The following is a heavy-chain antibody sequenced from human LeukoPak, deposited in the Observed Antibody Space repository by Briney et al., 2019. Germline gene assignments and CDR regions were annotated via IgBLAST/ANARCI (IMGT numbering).Heavy chain of an antibody. CDR1: GFTFSSYG. V-gene: IGHV3-33*01. CDR3: AYQDYYDSSGIDY. J-gene: IGHJ4*02. CDR2: IWYDGSKK. D-gene: IGHD3-22*01. Sequence: GGSLRLSCAASGFTFSSYGMHWVRQAPGKGLEWVAVIWYDGSKKYYVASVKGRFTISRDNSKNTLYLQMNSLRAEDTAMYYCAYQDYYDSSGIDYWGQGTLVTVSS.